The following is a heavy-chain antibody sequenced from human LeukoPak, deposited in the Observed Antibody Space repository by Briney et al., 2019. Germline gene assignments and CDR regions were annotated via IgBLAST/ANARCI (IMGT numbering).Heavy chain of an antibody. V-gene: IGHV1-2*02. CDR2: INPNSGGT. CDR3: ARVGYSYGPTDKLIDY. Sequence: ASVKVSCKASGYTFTGYYMHWVRQAPGQGLEWMGWINPNSGGTNYAQKFQGRVTMTRDTSISTAYMELSRLRSDDTAVYYCARVGYSYGPTDKLIDYWGQGTLVTVSS. D-gene: IGHD5-18*01. CDR1: GYTFTGYY. J-gene: IGHJ4*02.